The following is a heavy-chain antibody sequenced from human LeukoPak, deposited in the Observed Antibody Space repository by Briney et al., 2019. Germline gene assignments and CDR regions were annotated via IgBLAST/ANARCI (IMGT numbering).Heavy chain of an antibody. V-gene: IGHV3-64D*08. CDR2: ISNNGGST. J-gene: IGHJ4*02. CDR1: GFSFSSYA. Sequence: GGSLRLSCSASGFSFSSYALHWVRQAPGKGLEYVSAISNNGGSTYYADSVKGRFTISRDNSKNTLSLQMSSLAVEDTAVYYCAKGRAAAAGRGFDYWGQGTLVTVSS. CDR3: AKGRAAAAGRGFDY. D-gene: IGHD6-13*01.